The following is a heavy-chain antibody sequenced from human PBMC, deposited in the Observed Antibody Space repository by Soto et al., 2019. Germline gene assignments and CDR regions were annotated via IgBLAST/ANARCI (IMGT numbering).Heavy chain of an antibody. Sequence: QVQLVQSGAEVKKPGSSVKVSCKASGGTFSSYAISWVRQAPGQGLEWMGGIIPIFGTANYAQKFQGRVTITADESTSTAYMELSSLRSEDTAVYYYARSLGCSGGSCYNYYSYGMDVWGQGTTVTVSS. J-gene: IGHJ6*02. CDR2: IIPIFGTA. CDR1: GGTFSSYA. V-gene: IGHV1-69*01. CDR3: ARSLGCSGGSCYNYYSYGMDV. D-gene: IGHD2-15*01.